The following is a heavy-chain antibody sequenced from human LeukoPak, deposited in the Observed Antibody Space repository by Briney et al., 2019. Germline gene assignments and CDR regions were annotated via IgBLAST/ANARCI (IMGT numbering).Heavy chain of an antibody. D-gene: IGHD3-3*01. J-gene: IGHJ4*02. CDR2: ISGSGGST. CDR1: GFTFSSYA. V-gene: IGHV3-23*01. Sequence: GGSLRLSCAASGFTFSSYAMSWVRQAPGKGLEWVSAISGSGGSTYYADSVKGRFTISRDNSKNTLYLQMNSLRAEDTAVYYCAKDLPRITIFGVVLQGFDYWGQGTLVTVSS. CDR3: AKDLPRITIFGVVLQGFDY.